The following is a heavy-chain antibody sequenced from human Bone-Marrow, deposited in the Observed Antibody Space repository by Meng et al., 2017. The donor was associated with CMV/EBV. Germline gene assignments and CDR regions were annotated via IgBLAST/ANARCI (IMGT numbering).Heavy chain of an antibody. CDR1: GYTFTSYD. V-gene: IGHV1-8*03. CDR2: MNPNSGNT. Sequence: ASVKVSCKASGYTFTSYDINWVRQATGQGLEWMGWMNPNSGNTGYAQKFQGRVTITRNTSISTAYMELSSLRSEDTAVYYCARDGRDPKITYYYDSSGYSPDYWGQGTLVTVSS. D-gene: IGHD3-22*01. CDR3: ARDGRDPKITYYYDSSGYSPDY. J-gene: IGHJ4*02.